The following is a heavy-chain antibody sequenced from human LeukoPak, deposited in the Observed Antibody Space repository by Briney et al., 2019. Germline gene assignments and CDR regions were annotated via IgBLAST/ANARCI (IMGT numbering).Heavy chain of an antibody. J-gene: IGHJ6*03. CDR2: INPSGGST. D-gene: IGHD3-9*01. Sequence: ASVKVSCKASGYTFTGYYMHWVRQAPGQGLEWMGIINPSGGSTSYAQKFQGRVTMTRDTSTSTVYMELSSLRSEDTAVYYCARGAEYDILTGYSWYYYYYYYMDVWGKGTTVTISS. V-gene: IGHV1-46*01. CDR3: ARGAEYDILTGYSWYYYYYYYMDV. CDR1: GYTFTGYY.